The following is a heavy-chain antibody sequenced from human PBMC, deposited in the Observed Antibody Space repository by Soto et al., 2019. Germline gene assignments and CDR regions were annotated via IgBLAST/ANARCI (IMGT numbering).Heavy chain of an antibody. CDR3: AKKGREEILSYYYGMDV. V-gene: IGHV3-23*01. J-gene: IGHJ6*02. CDR2: ISGSGGST. Sequence: GGSLRLSCAASGFTFSSYAMSWVRQAPGKGLEWVSAISGSGGSTYYADSVKGRFTISRDNSKNTLYLQMNSLRAEDTAVYYCAKKGREEILSYYYGMDVWGQGTTVTVSS. CDR1: GFTFSSYA.